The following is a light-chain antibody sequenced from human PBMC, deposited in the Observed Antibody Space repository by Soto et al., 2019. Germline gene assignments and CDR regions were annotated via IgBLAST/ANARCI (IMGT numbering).Light chain of an antibody. Sequence: QSVLTQPPSVSGAPGQRVTISCTGSSSNIGAGYDVHWYQQLPGTAPKLLIYGDNNRPSGVPDRFSGSKSGTSASLAITGLQADDEADYYCQSYDSSLSAWVFAGGTKLTVL. CDR2: GDN. CDR3: QSYDSSLSAWV. CDR1: SSNIGAGYD. V-gene: IGLV1-40*01. J-gene: IGLJ3*02.